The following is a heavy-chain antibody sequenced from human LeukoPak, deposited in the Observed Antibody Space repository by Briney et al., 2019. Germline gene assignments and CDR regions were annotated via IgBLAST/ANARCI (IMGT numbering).Heavy chain of an antibody. V-gene: IGHV3-64*02. J-gene: IGHJ4*02. CDR3: AIQIRGVVY. CDR1: GFTLSSFA. Sequence: PGGSLRLSCAASGFTLSSFAMHWVRQAPGKGLEYASGISRDGRSTFYADSVKGRFTISRDNSKNTLYLQMGSLRAEDMAVYFCAIQIRGVVYWGQGTLVTVSS. D-gene: IGHD3-10*01. CDR2: ISRDGRST.